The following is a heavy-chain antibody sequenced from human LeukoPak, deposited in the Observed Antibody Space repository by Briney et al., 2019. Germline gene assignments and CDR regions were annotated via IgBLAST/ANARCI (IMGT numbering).Heavy chain of an antibody. V-gene: IGHV4-39*07. CDR1: GGSISSSSYY. CDR2: IYYSGST. CDR3: ARDYDFWSGTYRGYYMDV. J-gene: IGHJ6*03. Sequence: SETLSLTCTVSGGSISSSSYYRGWIRQPPGKGLEWIGSIYYSGSTYYNPSLKSRVTISVDTSKNQFSLKLSSVTAADTAVYYCARDYDFWSGTYRGYYMDVWGKGTTVTVSS. D-gene: IGHD3-3*01.